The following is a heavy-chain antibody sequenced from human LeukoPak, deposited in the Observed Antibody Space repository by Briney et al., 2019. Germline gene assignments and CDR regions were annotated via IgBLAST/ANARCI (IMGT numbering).Heavy chain of an antibody. CDR3: ARERRAYYYGSGSYWFDP. CDR2: INHSGST. D-gene: IGHD3-10*01. Sequence: SETLSLTCAVYGGSFSGYYWSWIRQPPGKGLEWIGEINHSGSTSYNPSLKSRVTISVDTSKNQFSLKLSSVTAADTAVYYCARERRAYYYGSGSYWFDPWGQGTLVTVSS. J-gene: IGHJ5*02. V-gene: IGHV4-34*01. CDR1: GGSFSGYY.